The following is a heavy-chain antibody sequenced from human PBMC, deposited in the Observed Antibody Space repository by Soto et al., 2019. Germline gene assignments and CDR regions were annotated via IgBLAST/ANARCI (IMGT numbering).Heavy chain of an antibody. CDR2: TYYRSKWYN. CDR3: AKSRYYYDSSGYYPAPLLDAFDI. CDR1: GDSVSSNSAA. Sequence: SQTLSLTCVISGDSVSSNSAAWNWIRQSPSRGLEWLGRTYYRSKWYNDYAVSVKSRITINPDTSKNQFSLQLNSVTPEDTAVYYCAKSRYYYDSSGYYPAPLLDAFDIWGQGTMVTVSS. V-gene: IGHV6-1*01. D-gene: IGHD3-22*01. J-gene: IGHJ3*02.